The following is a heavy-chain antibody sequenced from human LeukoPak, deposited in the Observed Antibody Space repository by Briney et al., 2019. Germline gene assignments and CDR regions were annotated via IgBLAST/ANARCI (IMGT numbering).Heavy chain of an antibody. Sequence: GGSLRLSCTVSGFTVSDNYMCWVRQAPGKGLEWVSAFYVGGNTFYADSVKGRFTISRDNSKNTLYLQLNSLRAEDTAVYFCARGFGGSYRCLDYWGQGTLVTVSS. V-gene: IGHV3-53*01. J-gene: IGHJ4*02. CDR3: ARGFGGSYRCLDY. D-gene: IGHD3-16*02. CDR1: GFTVSDNY. CDR2: FYVGGNT.